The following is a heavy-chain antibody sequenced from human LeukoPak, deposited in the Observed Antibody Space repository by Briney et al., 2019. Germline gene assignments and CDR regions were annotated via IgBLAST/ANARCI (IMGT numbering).Heavy chain of an antibody. Sequence: SGPTLVNPTQTLTLTCTFSGFSLSTSGMYVGWIRQPPGKALEWLALIYWNDDKRYSLSLKSRLTITKDTSKNQVVLTMTNMDPVDTATYYCAHRGSDYRAFDIWGQGTMVTVSS. D-gene: IGHD4-17*01. CDR3: AHRGSDYRAFDI. CDR1: GFSLSTSGMY. J-gene: IGHJ3*02. V-gene: IGHV2-5*01. CDR2: IYWNDDK.